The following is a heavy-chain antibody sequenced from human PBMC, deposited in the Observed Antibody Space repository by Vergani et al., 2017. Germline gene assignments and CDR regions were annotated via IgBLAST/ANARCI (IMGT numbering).Heavy chain of an antibody. V-gene: IGHV4-39*01. CDR3: ARTREKKLSPDY. CDR2: IYYSGSI. D-gene: IGHD4-23*01. CDR1: GGSISSSSYY. Sequence: QLQLQESGPGLVKPSETLSLTCTVSGGSISSSSYYWGWIRPPPGKGLEWIGSIYYSGSIYYNPSLKSRVTISVDTSKNQFSLKLSSVTAADTAVYYCARTREKKLSPDYWGQGALVMVSS. J-gene: IGHJ4*02.